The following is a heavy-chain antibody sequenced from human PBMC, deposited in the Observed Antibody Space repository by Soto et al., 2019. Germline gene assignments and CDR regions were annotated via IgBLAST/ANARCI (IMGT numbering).Heavy chain of an antibody. CDR2: ISGYNGDT. CDR3: ARDKPQHIVGYNSYYGLDV. V-gene: IGHV1-18*04. Sequence: QGQLVQSGGEVKKPGASVKVSCKASGYTFTSSGISWVRQAPGQGLEWMAWISGYNGDTDYAQKFQGRVTMTTDTSTSSGDMDVRSLRPDDTAVYYYARDKPQHIVGYNSYYGLDVWGQGTTVTVSS. D-gene: IGHD2-21*01. CDR1: GYTFTSSG. J-gene: IGHJ6*02.